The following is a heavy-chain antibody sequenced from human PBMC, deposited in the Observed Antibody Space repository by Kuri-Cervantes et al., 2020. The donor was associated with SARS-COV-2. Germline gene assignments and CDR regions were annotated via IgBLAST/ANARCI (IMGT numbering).Heavy chain of an antibody. CDR1: GFTFSGSA. Sequence: GGSLRLSCAASGFTFSGSAMHWVSQAYVKRLEWVGRIRSKANSYATAYAASVKGRFTISRDDSKNTAYLQMNSLKTEDTAVYYFTMGDGFDPWGQGTLVTVSS. CDR3: TMGDGFDP. J-gene: IGHJ5*02. D-gene: IGHD3-16*01. V-gene: IGHV3-73*01. CDR2: IRSKANSYAT.